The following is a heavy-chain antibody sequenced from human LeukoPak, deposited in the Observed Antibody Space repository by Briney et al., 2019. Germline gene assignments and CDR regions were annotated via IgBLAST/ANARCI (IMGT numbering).Heavy chain of an antibody. V-gene: IGHV3-33*01. CDR2: IWDDGSNK. CDR3: ARGRSGYDYGYGY. CDR1: GFTFSSYG. Sequence: PGGSLRLSCAASGFTFSSYGMHWVRQAPGKGLEWVAVIWDDGSNKYYADSVKGRFTISRDNSKSTLYLQMNSLRAEDTAVYYCARGRSGYDYGYGYWGQGTLVSVSS. D-gene: IGHD5-12*01. J-gene: IGHJ4*02.